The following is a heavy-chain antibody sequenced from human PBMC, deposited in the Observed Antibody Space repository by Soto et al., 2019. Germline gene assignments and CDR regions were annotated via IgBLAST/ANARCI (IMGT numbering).Heavy chain of an antibody. CDR1: GGSFDITSSY. D-gene: IGHD1-1*01. Sequence: SETLPLTCTVSGGSFDITSSYWAWVRQPPGKGLEWIAYIYYSGSTYYNPSLKSRITISVDTSTNQLSLRLSSVTAADTAVYYCATIPIVGTKPYYFNSWGQGTLVTVSS. CDR2: IYYSGST. J-gene: IGHJ4*02. V-gene: IGHV4-39*01. CDR3: ATIPIVGTKPYYFNS.